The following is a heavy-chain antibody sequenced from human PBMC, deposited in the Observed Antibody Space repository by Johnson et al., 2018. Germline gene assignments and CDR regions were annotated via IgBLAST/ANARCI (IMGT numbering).Heavy chain of an antibody. D-gene: IGHD3-22*01. CDR3: ARLPYYYESSGTHGAFDI. V-gene: IGHV4-34*01. J-gene: IGHJ3*02. CDR1: GGSFSGYY. CDR2: INHSGST. Sequence: QVQLQQWGAGLLKPSETLSLPCAVYGGSFSGYYWSWIRQPPGKGLEWIGEINHSGSTNYNPSLKSRVPISVDTSKNQFSLKLSSVTAGDTAVYYCARLPYYYESSGTHGAFDIWGQGTMVTVSS.